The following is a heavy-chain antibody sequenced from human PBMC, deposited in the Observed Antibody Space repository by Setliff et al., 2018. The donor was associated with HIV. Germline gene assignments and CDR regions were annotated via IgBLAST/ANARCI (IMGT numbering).Heavy chain of an antibody. CDR3: ARGKYSSASGVGNFDS. CDR1: GGSISSHY. J-gene: IGHJ4*02. CDR2: IYYSGST. Sequence: SETLSLTCTVSGGSISSHYWSWIRQPPGKGLEWIGYIYYSGSTNCNPSLKSRVTMSIDTSKNQFSLKLTSVTAADTAVYYCARGKYSSASGVGNFDSWGQGAPVTVSS. V-gene: IGHV4-59*11. D-gene: IGHD6-6*01.